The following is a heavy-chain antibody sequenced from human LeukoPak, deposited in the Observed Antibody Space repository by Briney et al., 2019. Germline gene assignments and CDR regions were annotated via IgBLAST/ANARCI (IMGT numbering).Heavy chain of an antibody. J-gene: IGHJ5*02. CDR3: AKTLRIPGTNWFHR. V-gene: IGHV3-23*01. CDR1: GFTLSSYA. CDR2: ISGSGGST. D-gene: IGHD1/OR15-1a*01. Sequence: GGSLRLSCAASGFTLSSYAMSWVRQARGEGLEGVSAISGSGGSTSYAHSVQGRFTISRDNSKNTLYLQLNSLRAQDTAVYYCAKTLRIPGTNWFHRWGQGTLVTVSS.